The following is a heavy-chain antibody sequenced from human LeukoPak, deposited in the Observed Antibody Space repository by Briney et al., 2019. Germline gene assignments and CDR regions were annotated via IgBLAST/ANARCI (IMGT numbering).Heavy chain of an antibody. J-gene: IGHJ4*02. CDR1: GFTFSSYA. V-gene: IGHV3-30*04. D-gene: IGHD6-6*01. CDR2: ISYDGSNK. CDR3: ARAGVLTKVAARLSLLVFDY. Sequence: GGSLRLSCAASGFTFSSYAMHWVRQAPGKGLEWVAVISYDGSNKYYADSVKGRFTISRDNSKNTLYLQLNSLRAEDTAVYYCARAGVLTKVAARLSLLVFDYWGQGTLVTVSS.